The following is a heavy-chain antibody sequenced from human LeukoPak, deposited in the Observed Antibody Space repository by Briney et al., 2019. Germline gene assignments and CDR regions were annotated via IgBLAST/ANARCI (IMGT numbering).Heavy chain of an antibody. CDR2: IYYSGST. CDR1: GGSITSGDDY. CDR3: ARVEYSYGYPTKN. D-gene: IGHD5-18*01. Sequence: PSETLSLTCTVSGGSITSGDDYWSWIRQPPGKGLEWIGYIYYSGSTYYNPSLKSRVTISVDTSKNQFSLKLSSVTAADTAVYYCARVEYSYGYPTKNWGQGTLVTVSS. J-gene: IGHJ4*02. V-gene: IGHV4-30-4*01.